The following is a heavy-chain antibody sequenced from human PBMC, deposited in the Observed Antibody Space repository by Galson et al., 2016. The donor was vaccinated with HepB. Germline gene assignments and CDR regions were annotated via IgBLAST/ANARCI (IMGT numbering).Heavy chain of an antibody. CDR3: ATITIFGGGAMDV. J-gene: IGHJ6*02. CDR1: GFTFSSYW. D-gene: IGHD3-3*01. Sequence: SLRLSCAASGFTFSSYWMSWVRQAPGKGLEWVANIKQDGSEKYYVDSVKGRFTISRDNAKNSLYLQMSSLRAEDTAVYYCATITIFGGGAMDVWGQGTTVTVSS. V-gene: IGHV3-7*01. CDR2: IKQDGSEK.